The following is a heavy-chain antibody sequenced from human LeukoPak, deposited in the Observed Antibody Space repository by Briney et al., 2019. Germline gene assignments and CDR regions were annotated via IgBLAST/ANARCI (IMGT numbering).Heavy chain of an antibody. D-gene: IGHD6-19*01. Sequence: PSETLSLTCAVYGGSFSGYYWSWIRQPPGKGLEWIGEINHSGSTNYNPSLKSRVTISVDTSKNQFSLKLSSVTAADTAVYYCARVGSGWQTPTSYYFDYWGQGTLVTVSS. CDR2: INHSGST. CDR3: ARVGSGWQTPTSYYFDY. J-gene: IGHJ4*02. CDR1: GGSFSGYY. V-gene: IGHV4-34*01.